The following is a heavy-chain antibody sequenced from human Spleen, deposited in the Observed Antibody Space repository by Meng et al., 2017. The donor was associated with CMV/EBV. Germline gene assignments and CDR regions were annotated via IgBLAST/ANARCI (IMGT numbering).Heavy chain of an antibody. CDR3: ARETSPSSYSSGFYYFDY. V-gene: IGHV4-4*02. D-gene: IGHD6-19*01. Sequence: SITSGNGWSRVRQPPGKELDVLGETDHSGSTNYNPSLKSRVTISVDTSKNYFSLKLSSVTAADTAVYYCARETSPSSYSSGFYYFDYWGQGTLVTVSS. J-gene: IGHJ4*02. CDR1: SITSGNG. CDR2: TDHSGST.